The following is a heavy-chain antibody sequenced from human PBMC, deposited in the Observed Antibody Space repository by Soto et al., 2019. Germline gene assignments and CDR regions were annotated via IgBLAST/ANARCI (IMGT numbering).Heavy chain of an antibody. CDR3: TRHRRARGIVHDVFDI. CDR2: ISNSGEDT. D-gene: IGHD2-8*01. V-gene: IGHV3-11*06. J-gene: IGHJ3*02. CDR1: GFSFSDYY. Sequence: QVRLVESGGGLVKPGGSVRLSCAASGFSFSDYYMTWIRQAPGKGLEWVSRISNSGEDTNYADSVQGRFTISRDNGENSLYLQMTSLRAEDTAVYYCTRHRRARGIVHDVFDIWGQGTMVTVSS.